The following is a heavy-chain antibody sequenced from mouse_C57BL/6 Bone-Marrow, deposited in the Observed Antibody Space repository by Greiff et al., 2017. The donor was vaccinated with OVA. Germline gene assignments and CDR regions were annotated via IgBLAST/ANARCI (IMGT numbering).Heavy chain of an antibody. J-gene: IGHJ2*01. CDR1: GYTFTSYG. V-gene: IGHV1-81*01. CDR2: IYPRSSNT. D-gene: IGHD6-1*01. CDR3: ASVQPDY. Sequence: QVQLQQSGAELARPGASVKLSCKASGYTFTSYGVSWVKQRTGQGLEWIGEIYPRSSNTNYNGKFKGKATLTADKSSSTAYMQLSSLTSEDSAVYFCASVQPDYWGQGTTLTVSS.